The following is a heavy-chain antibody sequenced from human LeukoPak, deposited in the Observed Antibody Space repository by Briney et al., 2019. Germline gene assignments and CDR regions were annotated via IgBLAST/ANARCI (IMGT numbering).Heavy chain of an antibody. CDR3: SRYGDYGAFDI. Sequence: GGSLRLSCAASGFTFSSYSMNWVRQAPGKGLEWVSYISGSSSTRYYADSVKGRFTISRDNAKNSLYLQMNSLRAEDTSVYYCSRYGDYGAFDIWGQGTMVTVSS. CDR2: ISGSSSTR. D-gene: IGHD4-17*01. CDR1: GFTFSSYS. V-gene: IGHV3-48*01. J-gene: IGHJ3*02.